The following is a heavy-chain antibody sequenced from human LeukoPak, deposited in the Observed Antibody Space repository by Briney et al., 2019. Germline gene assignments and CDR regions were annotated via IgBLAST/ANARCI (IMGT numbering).Heavy chain of an antibody. CDR1: GGTFSSYA. D-gene: IGHD3-10*01. V-gene: IGHV1-69*05. Sequence: SVKVSCKASGGTFSSYAISWVRQAPGQGLEWMGRIIPIFGTANYAQKFQGRVTITTDETTSTAYMELSSLRSEDTAVYYCARGQLWFGELLNYYYMDVWGKGTTVTVSS. CDR3: ARGQLWFGELLNYYYMDV. J-gene: IGHJ6*03. CDR2: IIPIFGTA.